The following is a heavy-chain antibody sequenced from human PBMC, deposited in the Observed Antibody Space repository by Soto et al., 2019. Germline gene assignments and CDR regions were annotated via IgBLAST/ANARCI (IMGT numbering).Heavy chain of an antibody. Sequence: GGSLRLSCAASGFTFSSYEMNWVRQAPGKGLEWVSYISSSGSTIYYADSVKGRFTISRDNAKNSLYLQMNSLRAEDTAVYYCARELGGNVWFDPWGQGTLVTVSS. D-gene: IGHD2-15*01. CDR2: ISSSGSTI. CDR3: ARELGGNVWFDP. V-gene: IGHV3-48*03. J-gene: IGHJ5*02. CDR1: GFTFSSYE.